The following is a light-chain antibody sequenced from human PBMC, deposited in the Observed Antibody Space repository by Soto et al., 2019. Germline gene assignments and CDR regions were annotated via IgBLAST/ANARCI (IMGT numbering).Light chain of an antibody. J-gene: IGKJ5*01. CDR2: DAS. CDR3: QQYDSLPIT. Sequence: DIQMPQSPSSLFASVGDRVTITFQATQDINIYLNWYQQKPGKAPNLLIYDASNLEIGVPSRFSGSGSGTHFTFTISSLQTEDIGTYYCQQYDSLPITFGRGTRLEIK. CDR1: QDINIY. V-gene: IGKV1-33*01.